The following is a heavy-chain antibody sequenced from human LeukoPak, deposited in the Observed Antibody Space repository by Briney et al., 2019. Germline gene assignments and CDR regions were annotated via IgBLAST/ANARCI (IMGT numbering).Heavy chain of an antibody. CDR3: ARDGYSGYDFPFDY. V-gene: IGHV3-48*01. Sequence: GGSLRLSCAASGFTFSSYSMNWVRQAPGKGLEWVSYISSVGGTISYADSVKGRFTISRDNAKNSLYLQMDSLRAEDTAVYYCARDGYSGYDFPFDYWGQGTLVTVSS. CDR1: GFTFSSYS. J-gene: IGHJ4*02. CDR2: ISSVGGTI. D-gene: IGHD5-12*01.